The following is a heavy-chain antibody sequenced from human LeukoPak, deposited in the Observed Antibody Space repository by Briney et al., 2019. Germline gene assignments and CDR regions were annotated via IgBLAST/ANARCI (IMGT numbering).Heavy chain of an antibody. Sequence: PGGSLRLSCAASGFTFSSYAMNWVRQAPGKGLEWVSAINGGGSSTYYADSVKGRFTISRDNSKNTLYLQMNSLRAEDTAVYYCARGATWLLLPLDYWGQGTLVTVSS. CDR3: ARGATWLLLPLDY. CDR1: GFTFSSYA. D-gene: IGHD3-22*01. CDR2: INGGGSST. V-gene: IGHV3-23*01. J-gene: IGHJ4*02.